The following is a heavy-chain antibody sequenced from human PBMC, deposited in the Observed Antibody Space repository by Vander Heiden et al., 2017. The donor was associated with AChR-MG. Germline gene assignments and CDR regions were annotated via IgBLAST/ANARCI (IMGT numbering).Heavy chain of an antibody. D-gene: IGHD3-3*01. J-gene: IGHJ6*02. CDR1: GYTFTSYD. CDR3: ARSPYYDFWSGYKNLYYYYYGMDV. Sequence: QVQLVQSGAEVKKPGASVKVSCKASGYTFTSYDINWVRQATGQGLEWMGWMNPSSGNTGYAQKFQGRVTMTRNTSISTAYMELSSLRSEDTAVYYCARSPYYDFWSGYKNLYYYYYGMDVWGQGTTVTVSS. V-gene: IGHV1-8*01. CDR2: MNPSSGNT.